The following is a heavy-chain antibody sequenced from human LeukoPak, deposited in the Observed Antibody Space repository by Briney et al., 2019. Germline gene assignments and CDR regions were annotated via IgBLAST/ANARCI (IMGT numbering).Heavy chain of an antibody. D-gene: IGHD2-21*02. Sequence: PSETLSLTCAVSGYSISSGCYWGRIRQPPGKGLERIGSIYHSGSTYYNPSLKSRVTISVDTSKNQFSLKLSSVTAADTAVYYCARSVVTAILWFDPWGQGTLVTVSS. V-gene: IGHV4-38-2*01. CDR3: ARSVVTAILWFDP. J-gene: IGHJ5*02. CDR1: GYSISSGCY. CDR2: IYHSGST.